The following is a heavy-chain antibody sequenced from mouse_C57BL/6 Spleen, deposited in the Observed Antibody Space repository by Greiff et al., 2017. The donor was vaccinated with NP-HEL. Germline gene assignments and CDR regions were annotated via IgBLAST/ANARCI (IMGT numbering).Heavy chain of an antibody. V-gene: IGHV1-82*01. Sequence: VQLQQSGPELVKPGASVKISCKASGYAISSSWMNWVKQRPGKGLEWIGRIYPGDGDTNYNGKFKGKATLTADKSSSTAYMQLSSLTSEDSAVYFCATGPYYYGSTWYFDVWGTGTTVTVSS. J-gene: IGHJ1*03. CDR3: ATGPYYYGSTWYFDV. CDR2: IYPGDGDT. D-gene: IGHD1-1*01. CDR1: GYAISSSW.